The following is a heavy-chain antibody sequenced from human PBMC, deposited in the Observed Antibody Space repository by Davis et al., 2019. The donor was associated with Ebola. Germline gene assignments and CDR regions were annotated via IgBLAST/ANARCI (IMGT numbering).Heavy chain of an antibody. Sequence: PGGSLRLSCAASGFTFSSYAMSWVRQPPGKGLEWIGEIYHSGSTNYNPSLKSRVTISVDKSKNQFSLKLSSVTAADTAVYYCARDSSTRPSYCSGGSCSSPPYWFDPWGQGTLVTVSS. J-gene: IGHJ5*02. CDR2: IYHSGST. D-gene: IGHD2-15*01. CDR3: ARDSSTRPSYCSGGSCSSPPYWFDP. V-gene: IGHV4-4*02. CDR1: GFTFSSYAM.